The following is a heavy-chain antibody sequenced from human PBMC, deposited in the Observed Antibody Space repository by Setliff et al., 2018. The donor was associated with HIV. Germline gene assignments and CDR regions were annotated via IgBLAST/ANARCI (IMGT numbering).Heavy chain of an antibody. J-gene: IGHJ4*02. CDR2: INPSGGST. D-gene: IGHD2-15*01. Sequence: ASVKVSCKASGYTFTSYYMHWVRQAPGQGLEWMGIINPSGGSTSYAQKFQGRVTMTRDTSTSTVYMELSSLRSEDTAAYYCAREDCSGGSCYGSDYWGQGTLVTVSS. V-gene: IGHV1-46*01. CDR1: GYTFTSYY. CDR3: AREDCSGGSCYGSDY.